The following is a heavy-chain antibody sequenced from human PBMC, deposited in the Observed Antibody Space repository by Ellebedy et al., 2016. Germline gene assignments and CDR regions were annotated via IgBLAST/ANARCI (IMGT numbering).Heavy chain of an antibody. Sequence: ASVKVSXKASGYNFTAFGINWVRQAAGQGLEWMGWMNPQRDKTGFAQQFQGRVTMTRDTSISTAYMELRSLRSDDTAVYYCARSLGFCTETSCLRDFDSWGQGTLVTVSS. J-gene: IGHJ4*02. CDR3: ARSLGFCTETSCLRDFDS. CDR1: GYNFTAFG. D-gene: IGHD2-2*01. V-gene: IGHV1-8*01. CDR2: MNPQRDKT.